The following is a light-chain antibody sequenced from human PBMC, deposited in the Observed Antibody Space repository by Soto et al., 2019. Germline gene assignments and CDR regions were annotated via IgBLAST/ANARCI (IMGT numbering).Light chain of an antibody. CDR1: QSVSNNY. V-gene: IGKV3-20*01. Sequence: EMVLTQSPGTLSLSPGERATLSCRASQSVSNNYLAWYQQKPGQAPRLLIYGASSRATGIPDRFSGSGSGTDFTLTISGLEPEDFAVYYCQQYGTFPRTFGQGTKVDI. CDR3: QQYGTFPRT. CDR2: GAS. J-gene: IGKJ1*01.